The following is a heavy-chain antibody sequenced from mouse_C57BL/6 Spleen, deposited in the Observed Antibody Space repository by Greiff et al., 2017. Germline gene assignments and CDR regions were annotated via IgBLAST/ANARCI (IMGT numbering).Heavy chain of an antibody. Sequence: VQLQQPGAELVMPGASVKLSCKASGYTFTSYWMHWVKQRPGQGLEWIGEIDPSDSYTNYNQKFKGKSTLTVDKSSSTAYMQLSSLTSEDSAVYYCARFSTGGDDWGQGTTLTVSS. D-gene: IGHD4-1*02. CDR1: GYTFTSYW. J-gene: IGHJ2*01. V-gene: IGHV1-69*01. CDR2: IDPSDSYT. CDR3: ARFSTGGDD.